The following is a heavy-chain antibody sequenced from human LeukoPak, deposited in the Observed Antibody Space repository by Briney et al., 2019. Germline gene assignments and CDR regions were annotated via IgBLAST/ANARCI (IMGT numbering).Heavy chain of an antibody. CDR1: GFTFSSYA. V-gene: IGHV3-23*01. CDR3: AKASSSNWNYVYFDS. CDR2: IRVSDGST. Sequence: GGSLRLSCAASGFTFSSYAMSWVRRAPGKGLEWVSAIRVSDGSTYYADSVKGRFTTSRDNSKNTLYLQINSLRAEDTAVYYCAKASSSNWNYVYFDSWGQGTLVTVSS. D-gene: IGHD1-7*01. J-gene: IGHJ4*02.